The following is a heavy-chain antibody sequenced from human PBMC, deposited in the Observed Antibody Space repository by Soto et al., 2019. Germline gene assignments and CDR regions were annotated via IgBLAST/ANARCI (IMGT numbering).Heavy chain of an antibody. V-gene: IGHV3-7*01. J-gene: IGHJ4*02. CDR2: IKQDGSEK. Sequence: GGSLRLSCAASGFTLSTYWMSWVRQAPGKGLEWVANIKQDGSEKYYVDSVKGRFTISRDNAKNSLYMQMNSLRAEDKAVYYCARGLNFVVPATYYFDYWGQGTLVTVSS. CDR1: GFTLSTYW. CDR3: ARGLNFVVPATYYFDY. D-gene: IGHD2-2*01.